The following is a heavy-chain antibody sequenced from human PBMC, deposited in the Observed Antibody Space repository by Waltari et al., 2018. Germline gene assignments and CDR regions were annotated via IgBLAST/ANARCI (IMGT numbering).Heavy chain of an antibody. CDR2: IKGDGSST. CDR1: GFTLTRYW. CDR3: ARDHTYRIDY. V-gene: IGHV3-74*01. J-gene: IGHJ4*02. Sequence: EVQLVESGGGLVQPGGSLRLSCAASGFTLTRYWMHWVRQAPGKGPVWVSRIKGDGSSTTYVDSVKGRFTISTDGAQNTMYLQMNSLRVDDTAVYYCARDHTYRIDYWGQGTPVTVSS.